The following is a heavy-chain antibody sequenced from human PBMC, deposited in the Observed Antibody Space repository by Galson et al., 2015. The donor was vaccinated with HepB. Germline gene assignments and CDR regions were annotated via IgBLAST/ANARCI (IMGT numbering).Heavy chain of an antibody. D-gene: IGHD2-15*01. CDR2: ISPYNRDT. Sequence: SVKVSCKASGYTFSSYSITWVRQAPGQGLEWMGWISPYNRDTNYARKLQGRVTMTTDTFTSTAYMELRSLRSDDTAVYYCARGALVGLVRGMQNNWFDPWGQGTLVTVSS. J-gene: IGHJ5*02. V-gene: IGHV1-18*01. CDR1: GYTFSSYS. CDR3: ARGALVGLVRGMQNNWFDP.